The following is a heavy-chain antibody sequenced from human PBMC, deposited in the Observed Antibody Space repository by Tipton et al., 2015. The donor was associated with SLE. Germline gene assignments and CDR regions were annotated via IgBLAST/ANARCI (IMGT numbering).Heavy chain of an antibody. CDR3: ARRHIWSGHDY. J-gene: IGHJ4*02. V-gene: IGHV4-34*01. Sequence: TLSLTCAVYGGSLSGHNWRWSWVRQAPGQGLEWIGEINHSGSTNYNPSLKSRVTISVDTSKNQFSLKLSSVTAADTAVYYCARRHIWSGHDYWGQGTLVTVSS. CDR1: GGSLSGHN. CDR2: INHSGST. D-gene: IGHD3-3*02.